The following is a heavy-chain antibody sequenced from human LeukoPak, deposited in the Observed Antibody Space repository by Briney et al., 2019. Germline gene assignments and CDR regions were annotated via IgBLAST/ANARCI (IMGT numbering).Heavy chain of an antibody. CDR3: ASVDTAMVTIDY. CDR2: IYYSGST. D-gene: IGHD5-18*01. Sequence: SETLSLTCTVSGGSISSYYWSWIRQPPGKGLAWIGYIYYSGSTNYNPSLKSRVTISVDTSKNQFSLKLGSVTAADTAVYYCASVDTAMVTIDYWGQGTLVTVSS. V-gene: IGHV4-59*08. CDR1: GGSISSYY. J-gene: IGHJ4*02.